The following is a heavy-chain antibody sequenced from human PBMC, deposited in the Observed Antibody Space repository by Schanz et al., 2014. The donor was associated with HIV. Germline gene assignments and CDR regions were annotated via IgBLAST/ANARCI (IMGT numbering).Heavy chain of an antibody. J-gene: IGHJ6*02. V-gene: IGHV3-30*19. CDR1: GFTFNYYG. CDR3: AKDGAPSGSYSYGMDV. CDR2: ISYDGSNK. Sequence: QVPLVESGGGVVQPGRSLRLSCAASGFTFNYYGMHWVRQAPGKGLEWVAVISYDGSNKYYADSVKGRFTISRDNSKNTLYLQMNSLRAEDTAVYHCAKDGAPSGSYSYGMDVWGQGTTVTVSS. D-gene: IGHD3-10*01.